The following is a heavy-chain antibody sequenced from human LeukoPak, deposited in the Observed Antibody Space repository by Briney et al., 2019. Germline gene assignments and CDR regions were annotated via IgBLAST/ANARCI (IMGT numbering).Heavy chain of an antibody. D-gene: IGHD6-13*01. Sequence: GGSLRLSCADSGFTFSSYAMHWVRQAPGTGLEWVAVISYDGSNKYYADSVKGRFTISRDNSKNTLYLQMNSLRAEDTAVYYCARQPRQQLVWNWFDPWGQGTLVTVSS. V-gene: IGHV3-30-3*01. CDR1: GFTFSSYA. J-gene: IGHJ5*02. CDR3: ARQPRQQLVWNWFDP. CDR2: ISYDGSNK.